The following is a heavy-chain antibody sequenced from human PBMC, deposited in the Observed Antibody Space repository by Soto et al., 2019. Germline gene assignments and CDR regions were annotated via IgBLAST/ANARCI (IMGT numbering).Heavy chain of an antibody. J-gene: IGHJ5*02. CDR3: AMDPKPYGGQPWVFNDFAP. Sequence: GGSLRLSCGASGIIFSISPMHWVRQAPGKGPEWVALISYDGTNRFYGDSVRGRFTIYRDNSKSTLDLKVDSMSXQNAAVYYCAMDPKPYGGQPWVFNDFAPWGQGTRVTVFS. V-gene: IGHV3-30-3*01. CDR2: ISYDGTNR. D-gene: IGHD4-17*01. CDR1: GIIFSISP.